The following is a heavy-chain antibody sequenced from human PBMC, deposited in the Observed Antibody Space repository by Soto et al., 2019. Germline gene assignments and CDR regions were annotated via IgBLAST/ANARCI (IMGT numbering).Heavy chain of an antibody. CDR1: GYRFISYW. CDR2: FYPGDSTS. J-gene: IGHJ3*02. Sequence: GESLKISCKGSGYRFISYWVAWVRQKPGKGLEWMGTFYPGDSTSTYSPSFQGQVTISVDKSISTAYLHLSSLKASDTAMYYCARIIGYCRNNDCSWTFDIWGQGTMVTVSS. D-gene: IGHD2-2*03. V-gene: IGHV5-51*01. CDR3: ARIIGYCRNNDCSWTFDI.